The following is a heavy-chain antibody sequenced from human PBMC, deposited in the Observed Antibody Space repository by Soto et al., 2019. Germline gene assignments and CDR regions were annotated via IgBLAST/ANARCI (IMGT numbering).Heavy chain of an antibody. CDR3: ARGGIRFKSFFDY. Sequence: SETVSLTCTVSGGSISSGDYYWSWILHPPGKGLEWIGYIYYSGSTYYNPSLKSRVTISVDTSKNQFSLKLSSVTAADTAVYYGARGGIRFKSFFDYWGQGTLVTVSS. CDR1: GGSISSGDYY. V-gene: IGHV4-30-4*01. CDR2: IYYSGST. J-gene: IGHJ4*02. D-gene: IGHD6-13*01.